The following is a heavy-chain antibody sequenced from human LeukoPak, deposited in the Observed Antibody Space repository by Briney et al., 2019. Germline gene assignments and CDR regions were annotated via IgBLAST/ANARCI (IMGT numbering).Heavy chain of an antibody. J-gene: IGHJ4*02. CDR2: IYSGGST. V-gene: IGHV3-66*01. Sequence: GGSLRLSCAASGFTARSNYMSWVRQAPGKGLEWVSVIYSGGSTYYADSVKGRFTISRDNSKNTLYLQMNSLRAEDTAVYYCATIDYWGQGTLVTVSS. CDR3: ATIDY. CDR1: GFTARSNY.